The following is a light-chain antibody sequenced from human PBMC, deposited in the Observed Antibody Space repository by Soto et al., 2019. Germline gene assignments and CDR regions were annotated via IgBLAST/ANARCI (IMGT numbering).Light chain of an antibody. J-gene: IGLJ3*02. CDR3: GSWDSSLSVGV. CDR2: EDN. V-gene: IGLV1-51*02. Sequence: QSVLTQPPSVSAAPGQKVTISCSGSSSIIGNKYVSWYQHVPGTAPKLLIYEDNKRPSGIPDRFSGSKSGTSATLGITGLQTGDEADYYCGSWDSSLSVGVFGGGTQLTVL. CDR1: SSIIGNKY.